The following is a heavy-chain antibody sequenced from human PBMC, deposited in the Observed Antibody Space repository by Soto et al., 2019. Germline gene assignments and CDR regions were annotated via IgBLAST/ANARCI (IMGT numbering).Heavy chain of an antibody. CDR1: GGSISSSSYY. D-gene: IGHD3-16*01. J-gene: IGHJ6*04. Sequence: ETLSLTCAVSGGSISSSSYYWGWIRQPPGKGLEWIGSISYSGNTYYNPSLKSRVTISVDTPKNQFSLKVNSVHAADTAVYYWARHERSWGGYNYYGMDVCGEGTTVTVSS. CDR3: ARHERSWGGYNYYGMDV. V-gene: IGHV4-39*01. CDR2: ISYSGNT.